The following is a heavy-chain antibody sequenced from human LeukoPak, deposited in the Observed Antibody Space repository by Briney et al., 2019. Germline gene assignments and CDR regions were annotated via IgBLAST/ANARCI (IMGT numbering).Heavy chain of an antibody. J-gene: IGHJ3*02. CDR3: ARGRSITLLRGVAMSDGFDI. CDR2: TDTSGSYN. Sequence: PGGSLRLSCAASGFTFSNYGMNWVRQAPGKGLEWVSFTDTSGSYNYYGDSVKGRFTISRDNAKNLLFLQMNGLRAEDTAVYYCARGRSITLLRGVAMSDGFDIWGQGAMVAVSS. CDR1: GFTFSNYG. V-gene: IGHV3-21*06. D-gene: IGHD3-10*01.